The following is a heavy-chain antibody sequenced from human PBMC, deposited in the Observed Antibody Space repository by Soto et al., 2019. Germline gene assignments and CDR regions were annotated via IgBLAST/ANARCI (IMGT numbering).Heavy chain of an antibody. CDR2: IIPMFGPA. CDR1: GGTFNSYA. V-gene: IGHV1-69*12. J-gene: IGHJ6*02. Sequence: QVQLVQSGAEVKKPGSSVNISCKASGGTFNSYAFSWVRQAPGQGLEWMGGIIPMFGPASYAQKFQGRVTITADESTRTAFMELSSLRFDDTAVYYCAKESVGMATSRYAMDVWGQGTTVTVSS. CDR3: AKESVGMATSRYAMDV. D-gene: IGHD1-26*01.